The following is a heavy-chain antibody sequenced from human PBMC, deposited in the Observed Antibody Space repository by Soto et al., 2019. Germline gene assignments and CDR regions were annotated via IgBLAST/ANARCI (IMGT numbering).Heavy chain of an antibody. V-gene: IGHV3-11*01. CDR1: GFTFSDYY. D-gene: IGHD5-18*01. J-gene: IGHJ5*02. Sequence: PGGSLRLSCAASGFTFSDYYMSWIRQAPGKGLEWVSYISSSGSTIYYADSVKGRFTISRDNAKNTLYLQMNSLRAEDTAVYYCAKYIGWVLQLPIADNWFDPWGQGTLVTVSS. CDR2: ISSSGSTI. CDR3: AKYIGWVLQLPIADNWFDP.